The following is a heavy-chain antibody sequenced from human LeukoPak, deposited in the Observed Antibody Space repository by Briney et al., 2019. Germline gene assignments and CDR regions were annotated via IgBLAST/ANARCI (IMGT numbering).Heavy chain of an antibody. J-gene: IGHJ4*02. D-gene: IGHD4-17*01. V-gene: IGHV3-21*01. CDR2: IGTGRSYI. CDR3: AREGLYGDYAGH. Sequence: GGSLRLSCVASGFTFNRYTMNWVRQAPGKGLEWVSSIGTGRSYIFYADSVKGRFTISRDNAKNSLFMQMNSLRAEDTAVYYCAREGLYGDYAGHWGQGTLVTVSS. CDR1: GFTFNRYT.